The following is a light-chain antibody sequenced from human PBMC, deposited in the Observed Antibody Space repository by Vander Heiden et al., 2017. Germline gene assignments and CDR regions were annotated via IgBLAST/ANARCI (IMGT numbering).Light chain of an antibody. J-gene: IGLJ3*02. Sequence: SYALTPPPLVPVSLGQMARISCSGHALQKKYPYWYQQKPGQFPVLVSYKNSERPSGVPERFSGSSSGSIGTLTISGVQAEDEVDADCLSAAHICTYPYWVFGGGTKLTVL. V-gene: IGLV3-16*01. CDR1: ALQKKY. CDR3: LSAAHICTYPYWV. CDR2: KNS.